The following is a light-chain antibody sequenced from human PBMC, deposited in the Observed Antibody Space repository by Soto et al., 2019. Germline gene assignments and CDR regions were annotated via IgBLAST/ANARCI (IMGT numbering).Light chain of an antibody. CDR1: SSDVGGYNY. V-gene: IGLV2-14*01. CDR3: SSYTSSSPYV. J-gene: IGLJ1*01. CDR2: DVS. Sequence: QSVLTQTASVSGSPGQSITISCTGTSSDVGGYNYVSWYQQRPGKAPKLMIFDVSNRPSGVSNRFSGSKSGNTASLTISGLQAEDESDYYCSSYTSSSPYVFGTGTKVTVL.